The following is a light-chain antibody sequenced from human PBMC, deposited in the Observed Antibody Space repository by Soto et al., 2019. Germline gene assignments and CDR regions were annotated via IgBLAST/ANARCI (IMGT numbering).Light chain of an antibody. J-gene: IGKJ1*01. CDR2: GVS. V-gene: IGKV3-20*01. Sequence: EFVLTQSPGTLSLSPGERATLSCRASESPSSSYFAWYQQKPGQAPRLLIYGVSSRATGIPDRFSGSGSGTDFTLTISRLKPEDFAVYFCQHYGTSPLTFGQGTKVEIK. CDR1: ESPSSSY. CDR3: QHYGTSPLT.